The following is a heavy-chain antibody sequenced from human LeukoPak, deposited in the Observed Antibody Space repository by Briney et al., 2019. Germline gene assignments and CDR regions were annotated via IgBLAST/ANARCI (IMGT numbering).Heavy chain of an antibody. CDR1: GFTFSTYA. D-gene: IGHD3-22*01. V-gene: IGHV3-23*01. Sequence: GGSLSLSCAASGFTFSTYAVNWVRQAPGKGLEWVSTISGSGDSTYYADSVKGRFTISRDNSKDTLYLQMSSVRVDDTAVYYCARDRGRYYDSRGFYWGYYFDYWGQGILVTVST. CDR2: ISGSGDST. CDR3: ARDRGRYYDSRGFYWGYYFDY. J-gene: IGHJ4*02.